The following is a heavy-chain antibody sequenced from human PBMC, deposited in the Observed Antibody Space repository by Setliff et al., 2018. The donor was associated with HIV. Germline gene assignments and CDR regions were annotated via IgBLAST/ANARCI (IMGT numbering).Heavy chain of an antibody. J-gene: IGHJ6*02. Sequence: GSLRLSCAGSGFTSSSYALTFSTYAMSWVRQAPGKGLEWVSGISGNGGSAYYADSVKGRFTISRDNSKNTLYLQMNSLRAADTAVYYCAKDLPYYYGMDVWGQGTTVTVSS. V-gene: IGHV3-23*01. CDR2: ISGNGGSA. CDR1: GFTSSSYALTFSTYA. CDR3: AKDLPYYYGMDV.